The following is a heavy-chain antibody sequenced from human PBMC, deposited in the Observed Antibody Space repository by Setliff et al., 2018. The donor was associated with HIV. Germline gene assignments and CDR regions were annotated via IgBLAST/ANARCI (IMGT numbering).Heavy chain of an antibody. V-gene: IGHV4-61*02. CDR1: GGSIGRSSYY. D-gene: IGHD2-8*01. CDR2: IYTSGST. CDR3: ARPLLYPYYYMDV. J-gene: IGHJ6*03. Sequence: PSETLSLTCTVSGGSIGRSSYYWGWIRQPAGKGLEWIGRIYTSGSTNYNPALQSRVTMSVDTSKNQFSLKLSSVTAADTAVYYCARPLLYPYYYMDVWGKGTTVTVSS.